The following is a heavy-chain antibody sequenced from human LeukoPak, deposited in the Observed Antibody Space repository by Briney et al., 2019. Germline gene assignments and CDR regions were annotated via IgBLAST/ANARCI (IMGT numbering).Heavy chain of an antibody. D-gene: IGHD3-22*01. Sequence: GASVKVSCKASGYTFTSYGISWVRQAPGQGLEWMGWISAYNGNTNYAQKLQGRVTMTTDTSTSTAYMELRSLRSDDTAVYYCARIGRNDDSSGYYYVGWYFDLWGRGTLVTVSS. CDR2: ISAYNGNT. CDR3: ARIGRNDDSSGYYYVGWYFDL. CDR1: GYTFTSYG. J-gene: IGHJ2*01. V-gene: IGHV1-18*01.